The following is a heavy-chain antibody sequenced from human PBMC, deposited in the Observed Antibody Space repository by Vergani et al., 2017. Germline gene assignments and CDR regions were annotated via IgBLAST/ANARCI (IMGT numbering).Heavy chain of an antibody. CDR2: IYHSGGA. J-gene: IGHJ4*02. CDR3: ARTESFILRYFHWAL. CDR1: FDSIRNLY. Sequence: QVQLQESGPGLVKSSETLSLTCSVSFDSIRNLYCNWIRQPPWKGLEWIGNIYHSGGAYYNPSLKGRVTISVDTSKNQFSLEVTSVTAADTSIYFCARTESFILRYFHWALWGQGTLVTVSS. V-gene: IGHV4-4*08. D-gene: IGHD3-9*01.